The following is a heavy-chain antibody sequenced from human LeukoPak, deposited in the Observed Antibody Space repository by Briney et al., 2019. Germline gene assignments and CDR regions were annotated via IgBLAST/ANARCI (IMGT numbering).Heavy chain of an antibody. CDR2: ISYDGSDK. J-gene: IGHJ4*02. D-gene: IGHD2-15*01. CDR3: AKVSQGVALEAPDY. V-gene: IGHV3-30*18. CDR1: GFTFSHYG. Sequence: PGGSLRLSCAASGFTFSHYGMHWVRQAPGRGLEWVAVISYDGSDKYYADSVKGRFTISRDNSNDTLYLQMNSLSVGDTAVYYCAKVSQGVALEAPDYWGQGTLVTVSS.